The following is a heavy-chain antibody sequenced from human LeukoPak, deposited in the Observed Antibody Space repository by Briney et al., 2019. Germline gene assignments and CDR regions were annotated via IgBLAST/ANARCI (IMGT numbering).Heavy chain of an antibody. CDR1: GGSFSGYY. CDR2: IHHSGST. Sequence: SETLSLTCAVYGGSFSGYYWSWIRQPPGKGLEWIGEIHHSGSTNHNPSLKSRVTIAVDASKNQFSLKLSSVTAAETAVYYCARGGRRLAAAGKASLKACDHWGQGTLVTVSS. CDR3: ARGGRRLAAAGKASLKACDH. V-gene: IGHV4-34*01. D-gene: IGHD6-13*01. J-gene: IGHJ5*02.